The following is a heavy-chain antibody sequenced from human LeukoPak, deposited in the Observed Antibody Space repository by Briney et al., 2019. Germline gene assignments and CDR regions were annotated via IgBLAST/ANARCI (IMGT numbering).Heavy chain of an antibody. Sequence: QTGVPLRLSCAASGFTFSIYWMLWVRQAPGKGLVWVSRINSDGSSTSYADSVKGRFTISRDNAKNTLFLQMNSLRAEDTAVYYCTRVPVGGDVAFDFWGQGTLATVSS. J-gene: IGHJ4*02. CDR2: INSDGSST. CDR1: GFTFSIYW. CDR3: TRVPVGGDVAFDF. D-gene: IGHD3-16*01. V-gene: IGHV3-74*01.